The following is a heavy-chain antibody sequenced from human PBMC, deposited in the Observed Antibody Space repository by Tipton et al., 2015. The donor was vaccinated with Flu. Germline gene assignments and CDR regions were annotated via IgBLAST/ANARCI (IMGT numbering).Heavy chain of an antibody. D-gene: IGHD1-26*01. CDR2: ISAYNGNT. Sequence: QLVQSGAEVKKPGASVKVSCKASGYTFTSYGISWVRQAPGQGLEWMGWISAYNGNTNYAQKLQGRVTMTTDTSTSTAYMELRSLRSGDTAVYYCAREAKWELAPVSYYYGMDVWGQGTTVTVSS. CDR3: AREAKWELAPVSYYYGMDV. J-gene: IGHJ6*02. CDR1: GYTFTSYG. V-gene: IGHV1-18*01.